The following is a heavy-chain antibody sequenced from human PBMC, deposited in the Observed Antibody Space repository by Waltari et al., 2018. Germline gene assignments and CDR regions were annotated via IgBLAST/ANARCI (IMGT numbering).Heavy chain of an antibody. Sequence: QVQLQQWGAGLLKPSETLSLTCAVYGGSFSGYYWSWIRQPPGKGLEWIGENNHSGSTNYNPSLKSRVTISVDTSKNQFSLKLSSGTAADTAVYYCERAAAVYDSFDIWGQGTMVTVSS. D-gene: IGHD6-13*01. V-gene: IGHV4-34*01. CDR1: GGSFSGYY. CDR3: ERAAAVYDSFDI. CDR2: NNHSGST. J-gene: IGHJ3*02.